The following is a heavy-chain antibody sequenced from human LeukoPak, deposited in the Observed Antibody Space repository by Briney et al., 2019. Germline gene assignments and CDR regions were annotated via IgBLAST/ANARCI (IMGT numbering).Heavy chain of an antibody. V-gene: IGHV1-69*04. CDR3: AREVDYGDYYFDN. CDR1: GGTFSSYA. J-gene: IGHJ4*02. CDR2: IIPILGIA. Sequence: ASVKVSCKASGGTFSSYAISWVRQAPGQGLEWMGRIIPILGIANYAQKFQGRVTITADKSTSTAYMELSSLRSEDTAVYYCAREVDYGDYYFDNWGQGTLVTVSS. D-gene: IGHD4-17*01.